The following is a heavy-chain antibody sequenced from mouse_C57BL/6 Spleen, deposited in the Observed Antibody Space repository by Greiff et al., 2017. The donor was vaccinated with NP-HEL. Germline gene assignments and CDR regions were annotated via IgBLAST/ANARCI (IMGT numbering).Heavy chain of an antibody. D-gene: IGHD1-1*01. Sequence: VQLQQSGPELVKPGASVKISCKASGYTFTDYYMNWVKQSHGKSLEWIGDINPNNGGTSYNQKFKGKATFTVDKSSSTAYMEFRSLTSEDSAVYYCARWDYGPDYWGQGTTLTVSS. CDR2: INPNNGGT. V-gene: IGHV1-26*01. CDR3: ARWDYGPDY. CDR1: GYTFTDYY. J-gene: IGHJ2*01.